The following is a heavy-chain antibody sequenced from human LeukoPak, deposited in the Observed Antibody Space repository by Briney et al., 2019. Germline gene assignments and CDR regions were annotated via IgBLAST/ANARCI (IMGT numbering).Heavy chain of an antibody. Sequence: SETLSLTCTVSSGSIGTYYWGWIRQPPGKGLEWIGCVYYSGTTYYNPSLKSRVTISVDSSKNQSSLKLHSVTASDTAVYYCAREGYYYDSSGYPWGQGTLVTVSS. CDR2: VYYSGTT. V-gene: IGHV4-59*01. J-gene: IGHJ5*02. CDR1: SGSIGTYY. CDR3: AREGYYYDSSGYP. D-gene: IGHD3-22*01.